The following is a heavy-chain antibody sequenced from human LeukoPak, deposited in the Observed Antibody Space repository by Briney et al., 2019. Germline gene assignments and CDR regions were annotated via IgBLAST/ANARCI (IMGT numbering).Heavy chain of an antibody. D-gene: IGHD2-15*01. CDR1: GFTFRSYA. J-gene: IGHJ6*02. V-gene: IGHV3-30*04. CDR3: AREYVVVVAATRYYYYGMDV. Sequence: GGSLRLSCAASGFTFRSYAMHWVRQAPGKGLEWVAVISYDGSNKYYADSVKGRFTISRDNSKNTLYLQMNSLRAEDTAVYYCAREYVVVVAATRYYYYGMDVWGQGTTVTVSS. CDR2: ISYDGSNK.